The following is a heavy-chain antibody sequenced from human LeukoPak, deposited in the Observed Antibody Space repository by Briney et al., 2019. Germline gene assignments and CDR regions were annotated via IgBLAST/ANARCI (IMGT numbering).Heavy chain of an antibody. CDR3: ARSPGKYYYDSSGYYTSVHYYFDY. CDR2: INHSGST. D-gene: IGHD3-22*01. V-gene: IGHV4-34*01. Sequence: PSETLSLTCAVYGGSFSGYYWSWIRQPPGKGLEWIGEINHSGSTNYNPSLKSRVTISVDTSKNQFSLKLSSVTAADTAVYYCARSPGKYYYDSSGYYTSVHYYFDYWGQGTLVTVSS. CDR1: GGSFSGYY. J-gene: IGHJ4*02.